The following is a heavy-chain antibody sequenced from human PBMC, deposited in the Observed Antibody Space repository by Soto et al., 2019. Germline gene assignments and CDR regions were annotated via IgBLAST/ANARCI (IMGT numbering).Heavy chain of an antibody. CDR2: INHSGST. J-gene: IGHJ4*02. CDR3: ARNLLMLGDY. CDR1: GGSFSGYY. D-gene: IGHD2-15*01. V-gene: IGHV4-34*01. Sequence: QVQLQQWGAGLLKPSETLSLTCAVYGGSFSGYYWSWIRQPPGKGLEWIGEINHSGSTNYNPSLKSRVTISVDTSKNQFSLKLSSVTAADTAVYYCARNLLMLGDYWGQGTLVTVSS.